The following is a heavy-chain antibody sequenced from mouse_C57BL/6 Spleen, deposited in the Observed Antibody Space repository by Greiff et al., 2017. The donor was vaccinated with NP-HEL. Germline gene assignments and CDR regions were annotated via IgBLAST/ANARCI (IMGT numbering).Heavy chain of an antibody. Sequence: EVKLVESGGGLVKPGGSLKLSCAASGFTFSSYAMSWVRQTPEKRLEWVATISDGGSYTYYPDNVKGRFTISRDNAKNNLYLQMSHLKSEDTAMYYCARDGNYLFYAMDYWGQGTSVTVSS. V-gene: IGHV5-4*01. CDR1: GFTFSSYA. CDR3: ARDGNYLFYAMDY. CDR2: ISDGGSYT. D-gene: IGHD2-1*01. J-gene: IGHJ4*01.